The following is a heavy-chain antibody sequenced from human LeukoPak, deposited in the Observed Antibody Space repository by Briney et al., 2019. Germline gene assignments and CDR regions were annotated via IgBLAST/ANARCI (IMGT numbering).Heavy chain of an antibody. CDR3: ARACSGGSCYSY. J-gene: IGHJ4*02. CDR2: IYTSGST. D-gene: IGHD2-15*01. CDR1: GGSFSGYY. Sequence: PSETLSLTCAVYGGSFSGYYWSWIRQPAGKGLEWIGRIYTSGSTNYNPSLKSRVTMSVDTSKNQFSLKLSSVTAADTAVYYCARACSGGSCYSYWGQGTLVTVSS. V-gene: IGHV4-59*10.